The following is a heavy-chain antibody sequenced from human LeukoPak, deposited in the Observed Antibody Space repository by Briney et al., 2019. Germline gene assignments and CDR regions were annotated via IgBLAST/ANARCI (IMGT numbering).Heavy chain of an antibody. CDR2: ISSSSDTI. D-gene: IGHD4-17*01. J-gene: IGHJ4*02. CDR3: ATGLYGDSVAVDY. Sequence: GGSLRLSCAASGFTFSSYNMNWVRQAPGKGLEWVSYISSSSDTIYYADSVKGRFTIFRDNAKNSPYLQMNSLRAEDTAVYYCATGLYGDSVAVDYWGQGTLVTVSS. V-gene: IGHV3-48*01. CDR1: GFTFSSYN.